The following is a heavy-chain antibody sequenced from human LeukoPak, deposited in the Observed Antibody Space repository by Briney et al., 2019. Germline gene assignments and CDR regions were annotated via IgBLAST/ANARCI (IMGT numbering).Heavy chain of an antibody. CDR3: ARGSEDGDYEDYFDY. Sequence: GGSLRLSCAASGFTFSSYWMHWVRQAPGKGLVWVSRINSDGSSTSYADSVKGRFTISRDNAKNTLYLQMNSLRAEDTAVYYCARGSEDGDYEDYFDYWGPGTLVTVSS. D-gene: IGHD4-17*01. J-gene: IGHJ4*02. V-gene: IGHV3-74*01. CDR1: GFTFSSYW. CDR2: INSDGSST.